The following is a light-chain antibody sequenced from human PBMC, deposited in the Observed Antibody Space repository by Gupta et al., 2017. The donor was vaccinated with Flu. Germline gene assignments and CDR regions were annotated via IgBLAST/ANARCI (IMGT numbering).Light chain of an antibody. J-gene: IGKJ2*01. CDR1: QGVGSY. CDR3: QQYYDYPYS. CDR2: GAS. Sequence: AIRMTQSPSSFSASTGDTVTITCRASQGVGSYLAWYQQRPLKAPNLLIYGASTLHSGVPSRFSGSGSGTNFTLTISRLQSEDFASYFCQQYYDYPYSFGQGTKLEIK. V-gene: IGKV1-8*01.